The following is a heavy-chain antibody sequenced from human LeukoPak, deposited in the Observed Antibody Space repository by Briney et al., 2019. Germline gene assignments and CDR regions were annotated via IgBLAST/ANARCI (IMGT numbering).Heavy chain of an antibody. CDR1: GGXISNYY. J-gene: IGHJ4*02. D-gene: IGHD6-13*01. Sequence: SETLSLTCTVSGGXISNYYCSWIRQPAGKGLEWIGRVYSSGSTNYNPSLKSRVIMSVNTSNNQFSLKLSSVTAADTAVYYCGAASVSLYCFTYWGQGTLVTVSS. CDR2: VYSSGST. V-gene: IGHV4-4*07. CDR3: GAASVSLYCFTY.